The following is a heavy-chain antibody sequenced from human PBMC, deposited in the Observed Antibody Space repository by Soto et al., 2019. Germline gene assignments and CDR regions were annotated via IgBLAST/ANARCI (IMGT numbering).Heavy chain of an antibody. CDR1: GLTLGDYW. V-gene: IGHV3-7*05. CDR2: IKKDGSEK. CDR3: AGGPVWESAF. J-gene: IGHJ4*02. D-gene: IGHD1-26*01. Sequence: EVQLVESGGGLVQPGGSLRLSCAASGLTLGDYWMNWVRSAPGKGLEWVANIKKDGSEKNYLDGVKGRFTISRDNAKNSLFLQMNSGRGEDPSVYFCAGGPVWESAFWGPGTQFTVSS.